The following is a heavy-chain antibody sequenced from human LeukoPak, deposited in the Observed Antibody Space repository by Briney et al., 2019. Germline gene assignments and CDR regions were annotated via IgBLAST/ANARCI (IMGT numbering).Heavy chain of an antibody. Sequence: GGSLRLSCAASGFTFSSYWMHWVRQAPGKGLVWVSRINSDGSSTSYADSVKGRFTISRDNAKNTLYLQMNSLRGEDTAVYYCEGYGGITMAYWGQGTLVTVSS. CDR3: EGYGGITMAY. V-gene: IGHV3-74*01. CDR1: GFTFSSYW. J-gene: IGHJ4*02. D-gene: IGHD3-10*01. CDR2: INSDGSST.